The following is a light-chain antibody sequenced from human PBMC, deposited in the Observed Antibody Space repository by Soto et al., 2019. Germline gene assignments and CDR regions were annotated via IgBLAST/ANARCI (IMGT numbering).Light chain of an antibody. CDR2: KAS. CDR3: QHYNSYSEA. Sequence: EIPINQSRSNVSGSVGARVTISGWASQTISSWLAWYQQKPGKAPKLLIYKASTLKSGVPSRFSGSGSGTEFTLTISSLQPDDFATYYCQHYNSYSEAFGQGTKVDIK. CDR1: QTISSW. J-gene: IGKJ1*01. V-gene: IGKV1-5*03.